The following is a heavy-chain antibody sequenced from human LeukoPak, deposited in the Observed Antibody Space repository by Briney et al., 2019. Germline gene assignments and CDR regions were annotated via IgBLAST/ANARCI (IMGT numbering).Heavy chain of an antibody. CDR2: ISGSGGST. V-gene: IGHV3-23*01. CDR1: GFTFSSYG. D-gene: IGHD3-10*01. CDR3: AKDSAFYYIDV. J-gene: IGHJ6*03. Sequence: GGTLRLSCAASGFTFSSYGMSWVRQAPGKGLEWVSAISGSGGSTYYADSAKGRFTISRDNSKNTLYLQMNSLRAEDTAVYYCAKDSAFYYIDVWGKGTTVIISS.